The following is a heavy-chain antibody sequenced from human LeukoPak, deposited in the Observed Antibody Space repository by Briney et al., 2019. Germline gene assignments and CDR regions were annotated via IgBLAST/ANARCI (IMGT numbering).Heavy chain of an antibody. Sequence: GESLKISCEGSGYTFSNNWIGWVRQMPGKGLEWMGIIYPGDSDTRYSPSFQGQVTISAEKSISTAYLQWSSLKASDTAMYYCARYYYSGGSCHGIFDYWGQGTLVTVSS. V-gene: IGHV5-51*01. D-gene: IGHD2-15*01. CDR3: ARYYYSGGSCHGIFDY. CDR2: IYPGDSDT. CDR1: GYTFSNNW. J-gene: IGHJ4*02.